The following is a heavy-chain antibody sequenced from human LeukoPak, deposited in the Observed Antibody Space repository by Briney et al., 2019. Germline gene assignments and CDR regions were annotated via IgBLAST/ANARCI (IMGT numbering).Heavy chain of an antibody. D-gene: IGHD3-16*02. V-gene: IGHV3-21*01. CDR1: GFTFSSYN. CDR3: ARDLLGYNYYYMDV. CDR2: ISSSDSYI. Sequence: GGSLRLSCAASGFTFSSYNMNWVRQAPGKGLEWVSSISSSDSYIYYADSVKGRLTISRDNAKNSLFLQMNSLRAEDTAVYYCARDLLGYNYYYMDVWGKGTTVTVSS. J-gene: IGHJ6*03.